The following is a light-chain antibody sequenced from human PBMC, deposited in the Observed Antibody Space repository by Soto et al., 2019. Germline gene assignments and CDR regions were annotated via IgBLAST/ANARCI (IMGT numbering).Light chain of an antibody. CDR3: QKYNSAPFT. V-gene: IGKV1-27*01. J-gene: IGKJ3*01. CDR2: AAS. CDR1: QAISNY. Sequence: DFPMTQSPSSLSASVGARVTITCRASQAISNYLAWYQQKRGKVPKLLIYAASTLQSGVPSRFSGGGSVTDFTLTISSLQPEDVATYYCQKYNSAPFTFGPGTKVDIK.